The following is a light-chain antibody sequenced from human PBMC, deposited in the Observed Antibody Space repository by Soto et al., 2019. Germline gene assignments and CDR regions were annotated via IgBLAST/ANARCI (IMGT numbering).Light chain of an antibody. CDR2: KDT. Sequence: SYELTQPPSVSVSPGQTARITCSGDALPKQYAYWYQQKPGQAPILVIYKDTERPSGIPERFSGSSSGTTVTLTISGVQAGDEADYYRQSADNSGIYYVFGTGTKVTVL. V-gene: IGLV3-25*02. CDR1: ALPKQY. J-gene: IGLJ1*01. CDR3: QSADNSGIYYV.